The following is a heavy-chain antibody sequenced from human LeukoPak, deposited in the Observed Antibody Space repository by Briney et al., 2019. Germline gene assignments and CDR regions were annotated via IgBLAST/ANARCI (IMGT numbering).Heavy chain of an antibody. J-gene: IGHJ5*02. CDR1: GTYTLIELS. D-gene: IGHD1-26*01. CDR3: ARVGIVGATRWFDP. V-gene: IGHV1-46*01. Sequence: ASVKVSCKVSGTYTLIELSMHWVRQAPGQGLEWMGIINPSGGGTSYSQKFQGRVTVTRDTSTSTVYMELSSLRSKDTAVYYCARVGIVGATRWFDPWGQGTLVTVSS. CDR2: INPSGGGT.